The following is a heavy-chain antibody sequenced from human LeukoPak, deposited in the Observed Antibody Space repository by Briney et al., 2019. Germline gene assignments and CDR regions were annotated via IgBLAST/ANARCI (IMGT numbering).Heavy chain of an antibody. CDR3: ARDAFDYGDPSWFDP. V-gene: IGHV4-4*07. J-gene: IGHJ5*02. Sequence: SETLSLTCTVSGGSISRYYWSWIRQPAGKGLEWIGRIYTSGSTNYNPSLKSRVTMSVDTSKNQFSLKLSSVTAADTAVYYCARDAFDYGDPSWFDPWGQGKVVTVSS. CDR2: IYTSGST. D-gene: IGHD4-17*01. CDR1: GGSISRYY.